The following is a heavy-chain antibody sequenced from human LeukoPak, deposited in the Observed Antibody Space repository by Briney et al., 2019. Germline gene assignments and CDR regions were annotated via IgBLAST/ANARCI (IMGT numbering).Heavy chain of an antibody. CDR3: ARVNYYGSGSYEGFDY. CDR1: GFTFSDYY. D-gene: IGHD3-10*01. J-gene: IGHJ4*02. V-gene: IGHV3-11*01. Sequence: GSLRLSCAASGFTFSDYYMSWIRQAPGKGLEWVSYISSSGSTIYYADSVKGRFTISRDNAKNSLYLQMNSLRAEDTAVYYCARVNYYGSGSYEGFDYWGQGTLVTVSS. CDR2: ISSSGSTI.